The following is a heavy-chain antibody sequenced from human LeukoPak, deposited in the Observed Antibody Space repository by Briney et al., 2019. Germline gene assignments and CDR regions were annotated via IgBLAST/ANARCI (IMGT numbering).Heavy chain of an antibody. Sequence: SGTLSLTCAVYGGSFSGYYWSWIRQPPGKGLEWIGEINHSGSTNYNPSLMSRVTISVDTSKNQFSLMLSSVTAADTAVYYCARVTGYMIEDYFDSWGQGTLVTVSS. V-gene: IGHV4-34*01. CDR1: GGSFSGYY. J-gene: IGHJ4*02. CDR3: ARVTGYMIEDYFDS. CDR2: INHSGST. D-gene: IGHD3-22*01.